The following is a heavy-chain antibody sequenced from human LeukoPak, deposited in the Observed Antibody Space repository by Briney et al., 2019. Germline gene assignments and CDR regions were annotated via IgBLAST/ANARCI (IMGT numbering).Heavy chain of an antibody. CDR3: ARGERYDSSGYPDS. D-gene: IGHD3-22*01. CDR2: INPNTGGT. CDR1: GYTFTGYY. J-gene: IGHJ4*02. Sequence: ASVKVSCKASGYTFTGYYMHWVRQAPGQGLEWMGWINPNTGGTNYAQKFQGGVTMTRDTSISTAYMELTRLTSDDTAVYYCARGERYDSSGYPDSWGQGTLVTVSS. V-gene: IGHV1-2*02.